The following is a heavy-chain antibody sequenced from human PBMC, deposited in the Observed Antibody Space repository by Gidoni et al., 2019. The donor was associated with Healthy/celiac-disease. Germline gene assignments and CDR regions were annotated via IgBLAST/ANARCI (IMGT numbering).Heavy chain of an antibody. CDR3: TRDLRYCSSTSCSFDY. J-gene: IGHJ4*02. V-gene: IGHV3-49*05. D-gene: IGHD2-2*01. Sequence: EVQLVESGGGLVKPGRSLRLSCTASGFTFGDYAMSWFRQAPGKGLEWVGFIRSKAYGGTTEYAASVKGRFTISRDDSKSIAYLQMNSLKTEDTAVYYCTRDLRYCSSTSCSFDYWGQGTLVTVSS. CDR2: IRSKAYGGTT. CDR1: GFTFGDYA.